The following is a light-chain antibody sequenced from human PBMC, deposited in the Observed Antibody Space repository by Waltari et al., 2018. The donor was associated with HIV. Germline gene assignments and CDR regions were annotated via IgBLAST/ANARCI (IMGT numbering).Light chain of an antibody. V-gene: IGLV2-14*01. Sequence: QSALTQPASVSGSPGQSITISCTGSSSDIGVSDFVSWYQFRPGAAPRLIIFEVNARPSDTSDRFSGSKSGNTASLTISAIQTEDEADYYCSSYSTGATLVLLGGGTKLTVL. CDR2: EVN. J-gene: IGLJ2*01. CDR3: SSYSTGATLVL. CDR1: SSDIGVSDF.